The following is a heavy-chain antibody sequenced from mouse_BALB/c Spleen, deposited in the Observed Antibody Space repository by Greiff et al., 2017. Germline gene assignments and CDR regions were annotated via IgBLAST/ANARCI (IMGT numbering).Heavy chain of an antibody. CDR3: ARGQDGFAY. CDR2: ISSGGST. CDR1: GFTFSSYA. Sequence: EVQRVESGGGLVKPGGSLKLSCAASGFTFSSYAMSWVRQTPEKRLEWVASISSGGSTYYPDSVKGRFTISRDNARNILYLQMSSLRSEDTAMYYCARGQDGFAYWGQGTLVTVSA. J-gene: IGHJ3*01. V-gene: IGHV5-6-5*01.